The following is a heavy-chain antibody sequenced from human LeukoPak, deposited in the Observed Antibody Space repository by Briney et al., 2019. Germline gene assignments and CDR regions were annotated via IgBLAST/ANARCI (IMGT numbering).Heavy chain of an antibody. Sequence: GGSLRLSCAASGFTFSNAWMSWVRQAPGKGLEWVANIKQDGSEKYCVDSVKGRFTISRDNSKNTLYLQMNSLRAEDTAVYYCAKESVPYSSSSGVDYWGQGTLVTVSS. CDR2: IKQDGSEK. D-gene: IGHD6-6*01. CDR3: AKESVPYSSSSGVDY. V-gene: IGHV3-7*03. J-gene: IGHJ4*02. CDR1: GFTFSNAW.